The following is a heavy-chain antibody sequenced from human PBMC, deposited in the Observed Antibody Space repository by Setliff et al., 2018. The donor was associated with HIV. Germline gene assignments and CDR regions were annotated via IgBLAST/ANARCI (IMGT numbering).Heavy chain of an antibody. CDR3: ARGVLEGDAFDY. V-gene: IGHV1-46*01. J-gene: IGHJ4*02. D-gene: IGHD3-3*01. CDR1: GYTFTTYY. Sequence: RASVKVSCKAPGYTFTTYYMHWVRQAPGQGLEWMGIINPSGGSTSYAQKFQGRVTMTRDTSTSTVYMELSSLRSEDTAVYYCARGVLEGDAFDYWGQGTLVTVSS. CDR2: INPSGGST.